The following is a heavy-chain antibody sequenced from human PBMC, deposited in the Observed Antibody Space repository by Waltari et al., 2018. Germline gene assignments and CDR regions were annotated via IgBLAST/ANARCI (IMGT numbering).Heavy chain of an antibody. V-gene: IGHV3-74*01. J-gene: IGHJ3*02. D-gene: IGHD3-3*01. CDR3: ALWGEWLFDAFDI. CDR2: INSDGSST. CDR1: AFTVSSYL. Sequence: EVQLVESGVGLVQPVGPLRLSCSASAFTVSSYLMPLSRQAPGKGLVWVSRINSDGSSTSYADSVKGRFTISRDNAKNTLYLQMNSLRAEDTAVYYCALWGEWLFDAFDIWGQGTMVTVSS.